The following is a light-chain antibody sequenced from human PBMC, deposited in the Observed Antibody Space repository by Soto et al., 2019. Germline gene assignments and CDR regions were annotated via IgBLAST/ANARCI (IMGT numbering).Light chain of an antibody. CDR2: NSY. J-gene: IGLJ1*01. CDR1: SSNFGSKT. CDR3: AAWDASLNGYV. Sequence: QSVLTQPPSATGTPGQRVTISCSGSSSNFGSKTVNWYQQLPGTVPKLLIYNSYQRPSGVPDRFSGSKSGTSASLAISGLQSEDEADYYCAAWDASLNGYVFGAGTKVTVL. V-gene: IGLV1-44*01.